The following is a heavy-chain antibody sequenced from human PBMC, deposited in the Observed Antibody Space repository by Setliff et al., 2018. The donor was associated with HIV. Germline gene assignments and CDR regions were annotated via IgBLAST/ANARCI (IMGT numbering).Heavy chain of an antibody. CDR1: GFIFTNYY. CDR3: ARGPRGYDSSYYFDY. D-gene: IGHD3-22*01. Sequence: ASVKVSCKASGFIFTNYYIHWVRQAPGQGLEWMGWINLNSGGTNYAQKFQGWVTMTRDTSIITAYMQLDRLGSDDTAVYYCARGPRGYDSSYYFDYWGQGTLVTVSS. CDR2: INLNSGGT. V-gene: IGHV1-2*04. J-gene: IGHJ4*02.